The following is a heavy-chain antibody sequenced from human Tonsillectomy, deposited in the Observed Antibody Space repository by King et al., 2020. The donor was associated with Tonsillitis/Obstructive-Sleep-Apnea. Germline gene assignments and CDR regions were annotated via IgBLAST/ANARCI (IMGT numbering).Heavy chain of an antibody. J-gene: IGHJ4*02. CDR1: GFAFSDYE. D-gene: IGHD2-15*01. V-gene: IGHV3-48*03. CDR3: ARGHRVPASFDY. CDR2: ISRSGPTV. Sequence: QLVQSGGGFVQPGGSLRLSCGASGFAFSDYEMNWVRQAPGRGLEWVSYISRSGPTVYYADSVRGRFTISRDNARKSVTLQMNSLRAEDTAVYYCARGHRVPASFDYWGRGSLVRVSS.